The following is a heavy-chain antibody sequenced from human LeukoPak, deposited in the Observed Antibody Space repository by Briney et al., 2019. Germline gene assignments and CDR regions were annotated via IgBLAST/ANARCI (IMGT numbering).Heavy chain of an antibody. CDR1: GYTFTGYY. CDR2: IIPIVGVA. D-gene: IGHD2-2*01. CDR3: ARDDYQPLPDRPGAFDI. J-gene: IGHJ3*02. V-gene: IGHV1-69*04. Sequence: SVKVSCKAFGYTFTGYYMHWVRQAPGQGLEWMGRIIPIVGVANYARKFQGRATVIADKSTSTAYMELSSLRSEDTAVYYCARDDYQPLPDRPGAFDIWGQGTMVTVSS.